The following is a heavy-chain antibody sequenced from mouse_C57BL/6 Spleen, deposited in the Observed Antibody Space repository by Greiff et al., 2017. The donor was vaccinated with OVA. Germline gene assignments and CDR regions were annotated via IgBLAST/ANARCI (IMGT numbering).Heavy chain of an antibody. V-gene: IGHV1-80*01. CDR2: IYPGDGDT. J-gene: IGHJ2*01. CDR1: GYAFSSYW. Sequence: QVQLQQSGAELVKPGASVKISCKASGYAFSSYWMNWVKQRPGKGLEWIGQIYPGDGDTNYNGKFKGKATLTADKSSSTAYMQLSSLTSEDSAVYCCARRGGYNAYFDYWGQGTTLTVSS. D-gene: IGHD2-2*01. CDR3: ARRGGYNAYFDY.